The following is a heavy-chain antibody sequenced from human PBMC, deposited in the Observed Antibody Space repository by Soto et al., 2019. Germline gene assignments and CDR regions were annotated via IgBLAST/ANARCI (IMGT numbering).Heavy chain of an antibody. V-gene: IGHV1-69*01. CDR1: GGTFNTYA. CDR3: AKEAGDH. CDR2: IIPIFGIK. D-gene: IGHD3-10*01. Sequence: QMQLVQSGAEVKERGSSVKISCNTSGGTFNTYALTWVRQAPGQGLEWIGGIIPIFGIKNVAQRYQGRATMNADESLTTAYMEMTSLRSDDTAVYYCAKEAGDHWGQGTLVTVSS. J-gene: IGHJ4*02.